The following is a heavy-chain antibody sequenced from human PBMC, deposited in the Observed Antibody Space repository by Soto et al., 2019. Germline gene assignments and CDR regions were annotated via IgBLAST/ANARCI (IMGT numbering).Heavy chain of an antibody. J-gene: IGHJ4*02. CDR1: GYIFAGYW. CDR2: IYPSDSDT. CDR3: ASGGVSTRTFDY. Sequence: GESLKISCKGSGYIFAGYWIAWVRQMPGKGLELMGIIYPSDSDTRYRPSFQGQVTISADKSISSAYLQWSSLRASDTAMYYCASGGVSTRTFDYWGQGTPVTVSS. V-gene: IGHV5-51*01. D-gene: IGHD3-3*01.